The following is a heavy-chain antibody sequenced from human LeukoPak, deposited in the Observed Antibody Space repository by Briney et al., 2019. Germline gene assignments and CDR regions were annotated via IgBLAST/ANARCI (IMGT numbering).Heavy chain of an antibody. V-gene: IGHV4-4*07. CDR2: IHASGDT. Sequence: SETLSLTCTVSGGTTSIYYWIWIRQIAGKGLEWIGRIHASGDTTYNPSLKSRVTMSLDTSKNQFSLKLRSVTAADTAIYSCARGWGTTGEVKLDPWGQGTLVTVSS. CDR3: ARGWGTTGEVKLDP. J-gene: IGHJ5*02. CDR1: GGTTSIYY. D-gene: IGHD3-16*01.